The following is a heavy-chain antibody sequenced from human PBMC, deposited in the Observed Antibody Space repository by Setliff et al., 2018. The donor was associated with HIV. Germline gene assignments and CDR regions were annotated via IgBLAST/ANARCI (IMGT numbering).Heavy chain of an antibody. J-gene: IGHJ4*02. V-gene: IGHV3-15*01. Sequence: GGSLRLSCVAPGFTFSTFAMNWVRQAPGKGLEWVGRIKSKTDGGTTDYAAPVKGRFTISRDDSKNTLYLQMNSLKTEDTAVYYCTTEPDIVVVVAATFDYWGQGTLVTVSS. CDR1: GFTFSTFA. CDR2: IKSKTDGGTT. D-gene: IGHD2-15*01. CDR3: TTEPDIVVVVAATFDY.